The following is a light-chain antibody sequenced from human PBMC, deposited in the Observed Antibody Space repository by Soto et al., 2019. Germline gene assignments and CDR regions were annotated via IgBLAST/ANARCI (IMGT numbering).Light chain of an antibody. J-gene: IGLJ1*01. V-gene: IGLV2-14*01. CDR1: SSDVGTYNS. Sequence: QSVLTQPAAVSGSPGQSIAISCTGTSSDVGTYNSVSWYQQYPGKAPKLMIHDVSNRPSGVSDRFSGSKSGNTASLTISGLQSEDEADYYCSSDTRSSAYVFGSGTRSPS. CDR2: DVS. CDR3: SSDTRSSAYV.